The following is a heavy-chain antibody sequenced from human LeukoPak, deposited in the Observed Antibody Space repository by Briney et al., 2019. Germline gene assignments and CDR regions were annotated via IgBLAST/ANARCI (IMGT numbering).Heavy chain of an antibody. D-gene: IGHD3-10*01. CDR2: ISSSSSYI. V-gene: IGHV3-21*01. Sequence: GGSLRLSCAASGFTFSSYSMNWVRQAPGKGLERVSSISSSSSYIYYADSVKGRFTISRDNAKNSLYLQMNSLRAEDTAVYYCASLSSGQRYYYYGMDVWGQGTTVTVSS. CDR3: ASLSSGQRYYYYGMDV. CDR1: GFTFSSYS. J-gene: IGHJ6*02.